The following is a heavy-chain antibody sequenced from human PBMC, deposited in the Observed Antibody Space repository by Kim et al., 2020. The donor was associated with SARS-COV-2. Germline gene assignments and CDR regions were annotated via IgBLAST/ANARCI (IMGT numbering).Heavy chain of an antibody. CDR3: AKNLRYFDGLALGFTNYYHYGMDV. CDR1: GFTFSSYG. J-gene: IGHJ6*02. Sequence: GGSLRLSCAASGFTFSSYGMHWVRQAPGKGLEWVAVIWYDGSNKDYADSVKGRFTISRDNSKNTLYLQMNSLRAEDTAVYYCAKNLRYFDGLALGFTNYYHYGMDVWGQGTTDTVSS. CDR2: IWYDGSNK. V-gene: IGHV3-33*06. D-gene: IGHD3-9*01.